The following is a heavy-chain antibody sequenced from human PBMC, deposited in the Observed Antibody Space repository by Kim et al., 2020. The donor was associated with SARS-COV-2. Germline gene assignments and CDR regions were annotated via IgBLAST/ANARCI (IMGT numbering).Heavy chain of an antibody. Sequence: SETLSLTCTVSGGSISGYYWSWIRQPPGKGLEWLGYIYHSGNTNYNPSLKSRVTISVDTSKNQFSLKLRSVTAADTAVYYCARQRDYSESIFHHWGQGTLVPVSS. CDR3: ARQRDYSESIFHH. J-gene: IGHJ1*01. CDR2: IYHSGNT. D-gene: IGHD3-22*01. V-gene: IGHV4-59*08. CDR1: GGSISGYY.